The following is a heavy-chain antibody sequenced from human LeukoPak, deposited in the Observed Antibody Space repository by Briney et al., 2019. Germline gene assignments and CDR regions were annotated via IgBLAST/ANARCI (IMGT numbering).Heavy chain of an antibody. D-gene: IGHD3-10*01. CDR2: IKQDGSEK. J-gene: IGHJ4*02. CDR1: GFTFSAYW. V-gene: IGHV3-7*03. CDR3: ARRGSTDY. Sequence: GGSLRLSCAASGFTFSAYWMSWVRQAPGKGLEWVANIKQDGSEKYYVDSVKGRFTISRDNAKSSLFLQMNNLRVEDTAVYYCARRGSTDYWGQGTLVTVSS.